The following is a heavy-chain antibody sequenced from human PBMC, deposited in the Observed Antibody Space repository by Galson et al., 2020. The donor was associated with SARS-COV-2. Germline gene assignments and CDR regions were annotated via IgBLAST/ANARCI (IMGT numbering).Heavy chain of an antibody. CDR1: GFTFSSYG. Sequence: GESLKISCAASGFTFSSYGMSWVRQSPGKGLEWVSSIARSGDETHYADSVRGRFTMSRDNSKNTVYLQMHSLRAEDTALYYCAKDKGSSYGYQNYFGSWGQGTLVTVSS. CDR2: IARSGDET. J-gene: IGHJ4*02. D-gene: IGHD5-18*01. CDR3: AKDKGSSYGYQNYFGS. V-gene: IGHV3-23*01.